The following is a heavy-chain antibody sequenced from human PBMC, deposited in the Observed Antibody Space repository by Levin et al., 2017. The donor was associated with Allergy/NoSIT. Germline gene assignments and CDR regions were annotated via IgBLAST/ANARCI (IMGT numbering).Heavy chain of an antibody. CDR1: GDSISSYY. J-gene: IGHJ4*02. D-gene: IGHD5-12*01. Sequence: PGGSLRLSCTVSGDSISSYYWNWIRQSPGKGLEWIGYIYDSGSTNYNPSLKSRVTISVDTSKNQFSLKLSSVTAADTAVYYCMGGRGWLSDYWGQGTLVTVSS. CDR2: IYDSGST. CDR3: MGGRGWLSDY. V-gene: IGHV4-59*03.